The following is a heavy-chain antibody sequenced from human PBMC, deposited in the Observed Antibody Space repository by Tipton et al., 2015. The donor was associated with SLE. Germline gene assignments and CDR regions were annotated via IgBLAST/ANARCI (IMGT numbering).Heavy chain of an antibody. J-gene: IGHJ2*01. V-gene: IGHV4-59*01. D-gene: IGHD6-19*01. CDR1: GGSISTYY. Sequence: LRLSCTVSGGSISTYYWRWIRQPPGKGLEWIGYIYYSGSTNYNPSLKSRGTISVDTSKNQFSLKLSSVTAADTAVYYCARSIAVAGYWYFDLWGRGTLVTVSS. CDR2: IYYSGST. CDR3: ARSIAVAGYWYFDL.